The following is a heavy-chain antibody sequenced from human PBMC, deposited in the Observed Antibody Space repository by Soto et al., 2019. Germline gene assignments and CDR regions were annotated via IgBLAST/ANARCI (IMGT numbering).Heavy chain of an antibody. V-gene: IGHV3-23*01. D-gene: IGHD2-15*01. CDR1: GFTFSSYA. CDR3: AAWDISNI. Sequence: GGSLRLSCAASGFTFSSYAMSWVRQAPGKGLEWVSAISGSGGSTYYADSVKGRFTISRDNSKNTLYLQMNSLRVEDSAVYFCAAWDISNIWGQGILVTVSS. CDR2: ISGSGGST. J-gene: IGHJ4*02.